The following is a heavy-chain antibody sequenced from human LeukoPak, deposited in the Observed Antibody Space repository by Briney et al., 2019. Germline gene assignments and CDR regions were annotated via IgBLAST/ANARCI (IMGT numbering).Heavy chain of an antibody. Sequence: GGSLRLSCAASGFTFDDYGMSWVRQAPGKGLEWVSGINWNGGSTGYADSVKGRFTISRDNAKNSLYLQMNSLRAEDTAVYYCARDRGYCSSTSCYIGYDYWGQGTLVTVSS. J-gene: IGHJ4*02. CDR3: ARDRGYCSSTSCYIGYDY. V-gene: IGHV3-20*04. CDR1: GFTFDDYG. CDR2: INWNGGST. D-gene: IGHD2-2*01.